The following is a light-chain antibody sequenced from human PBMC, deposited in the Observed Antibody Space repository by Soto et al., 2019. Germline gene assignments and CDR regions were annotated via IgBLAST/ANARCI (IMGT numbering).Light chain of an antibody. CDR1: QSVSSY. CDR2: DAS. Sequence: EIVLTQSPATLSLSPGERATLSCRASQSVSSYLAWYQQKPGQAPRLLIYDASNRATGIPARFSGSGSGTDFTLTISSLEPVDFAVYYCQQRSNWPRTLGPGTRVDIK. CDR3: QQRSNWPRT. V-gene: IGKV3-11*01. J-gene: IGKJ1*01.